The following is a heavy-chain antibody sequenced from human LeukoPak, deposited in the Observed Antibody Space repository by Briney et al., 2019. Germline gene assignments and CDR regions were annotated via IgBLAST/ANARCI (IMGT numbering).Heavy chain of an antibody. V-gene: IGHV4-59*01. D-gene: IGHD6-19*01. J-gene: IGHJ5*02. CDR2: IYYSGST. CDR3: ARADNAYSSGWYH. CDR1: GGSISSYY. Sequence: NPSETLSLTCTVSGGSISSYYWSWIRQPPGKGLEWIGYIYYSGSTNYNPSLKSRVTISVDTSKNRFSLKLSSVTAADTAVYYCARADNAYSSGWYHWGQGTLVTVSS.